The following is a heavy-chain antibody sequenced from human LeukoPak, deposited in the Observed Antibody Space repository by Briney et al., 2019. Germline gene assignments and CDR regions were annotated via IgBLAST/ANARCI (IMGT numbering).Heavy chain of an antibody. CDR3: ARSSERCGGDCYIFDY. D-gene: IGHD2-21*01. CDR1: GGSISSYY. V-gene: IGHV4-4*07. CDR2: IYTSGST. Sequence: SETLSLTCTVSGGSISSYYWSWIRQPAGKGLEWIGRIYTSGSTNYNPSLKSRVTMSVDTSKNQFSLKLSSVTAADTAVYYCARSSERCGGDCYIFDYWGQGTLVTVSS. J-gene: IGHJ4*02.